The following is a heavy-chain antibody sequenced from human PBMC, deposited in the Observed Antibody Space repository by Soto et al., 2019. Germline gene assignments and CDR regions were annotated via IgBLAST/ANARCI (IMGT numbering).Heavy chain of an antibody. V-gene: IGHV6-1*01. CDR2: TYYRSKWYN. Sequence: SQTLSLTCAISGDSVSSDSAAWNRIRQSPSRGLEWLGRTYYRSKWYNDYVGSVKSRITINPDTSKNQFPLQLSSMTPEDTAVYYCARTTWLDYAFDIWGQGTMVTVSS. CDR1: GDSVSSDSAA. CDR3: ARTTWLDYAFDI. J-gene: IGHJ3*02. D-gene: IGHD6-19*01.